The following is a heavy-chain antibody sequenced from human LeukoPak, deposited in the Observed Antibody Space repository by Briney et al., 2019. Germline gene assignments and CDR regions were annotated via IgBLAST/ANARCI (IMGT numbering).Heavy chain of an antibody. CDR1: GFTFNNYW. CDR2: IKQDGTEI. Sequence: GGSLRLSCAASGFTFNNYWMTWFRQAPGKGLEWVANIKQDGTEIFYVDSVRGRFIISRDNAKNSLYLQMNSLRAEDTAVYYCASRFLWFGELLNGGDYWGQGTLVTVSS. J-gene: IGHJ4*02. D-gene: IGHD3-10*01. CDR3: ASRFLWFGELLNGGDY. V-gene: IGHV3-7*01.